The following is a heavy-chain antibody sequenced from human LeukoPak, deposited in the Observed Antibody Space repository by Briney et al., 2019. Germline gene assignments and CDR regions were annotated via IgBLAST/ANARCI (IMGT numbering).Heavy chain of an antibody. CDR2: IYYSGST. D-gene: IGHD4-23*01. CDR3: ARLGSPQGYGGNKAFDI. CDR1: GGSISSYY. V-gene: IGHV4-59*01. Sequence: SETLSLTCTVSGGSISSYYWSWIRQPPGKGLEWIGYIYYSGSTNFNPSLKSRVAISVDTSKNQFSLKLSSVTAADTAVYYCARLGSPQGYGGNKAFDIWGHGTMVTVSS. J-gene: IGHJ3*02.